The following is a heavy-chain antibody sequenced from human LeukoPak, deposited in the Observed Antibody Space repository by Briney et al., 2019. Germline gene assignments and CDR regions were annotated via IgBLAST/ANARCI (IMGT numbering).Heavy chain of an antibody. V-gene: IGHV1-69*10. CDR3: ARDIVVVVAASHYYYYGMDV. D-gene: IGHD2-15*01. Sequence: SVKVSCTASGGTFSSYTISWVRQAPGQGLEWMGWIIPILGIANYAQKLQGRVTITADKSTSTAYMELSSLRSEDTAVYYCARDIVVVVAASHYYYYGMDVWGQGTTVTVSS. CDR1: GGTFSSYT. J-gene: IGHJ6*02. CDR2: IIPILGIA.